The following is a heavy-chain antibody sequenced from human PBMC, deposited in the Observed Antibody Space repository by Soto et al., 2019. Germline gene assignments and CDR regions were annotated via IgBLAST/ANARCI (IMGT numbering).Heavy chain of an antibody. J-gene: IGHJ4*02. V-gene: IGHV3-13*01. CDR1: GFTFSTYD. CDR3: GRDGGYYGIDS. D-gene: IGHD2-21*02. Sequence: GGSLRLSCAASGFTFSTYDMHWVRQVTGKGLEWVSVIGTAGDTYYPDSVRGRFTISRDNAKNSLYLQMNSLRAGDTAVYYCGRDGGYYGIDSWGQGTLVTVSS. CDR2: IGTAGDT.